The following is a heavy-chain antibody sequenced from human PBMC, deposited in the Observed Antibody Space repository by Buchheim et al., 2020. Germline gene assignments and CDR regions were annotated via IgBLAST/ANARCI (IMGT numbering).Heavy chain of an antibody. V-gene: IGHV3-21*01. Sequence: EVNLVESGGGLVKPGGSLRLSCAASGFTFSSYSLNWVRQAPGKGLEWVSFISSSGSSIYYADSVRGRFTISRDNAKDSLYLQMNSLGAEDTAVYYCARGKVRGVLGYDYWGQGTLATVSS. CDR1: GFTFSSYS. CDR2: ISSSGSSI. CDR3: ARGKVRGVLGYDY. J-gene: IGHJ4*02. D-gene: IGHD3-10*01.